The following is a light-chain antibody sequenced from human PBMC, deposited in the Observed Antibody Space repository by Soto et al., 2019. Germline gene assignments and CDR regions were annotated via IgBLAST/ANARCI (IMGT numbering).Light chain of an antibody. CDR2: AAS. Sequence: EIVMTQSPATLYVSPGERATLSCRASQSVSNKLVWYQQKPGQAPRLLIYAASTRATGIPARFSGSGSETEFTLTISSLQSEDFAVYYCLHYNERPLTFGGGTKVDIK. J-gene: IGKJ4*01. CDR1: QSVSNK. CDR3: LHYNERPLT. V-gene: IGKV3-15*01.